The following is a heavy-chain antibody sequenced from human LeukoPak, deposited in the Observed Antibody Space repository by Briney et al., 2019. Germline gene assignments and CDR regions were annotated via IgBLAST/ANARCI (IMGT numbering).Heavy chain of an antibody. Sequence: GASVKVSCKASGGTFSSYTISWVRQAPGQGLEWMGRIIPILGIANYAQKFQGRVTITADKSTSTAYMELSSLGSEDTAVYYCARDHEMGGMDVWGQGTTVTVSS. CDR2: IIPILGIA. D-gene: IGHD5-24*01. CDR1: GGTFSSYT. V-gene: IGHV1-69*04. J-gene: IGHJ6*02. CDR3: ARDHEMGGMDV.